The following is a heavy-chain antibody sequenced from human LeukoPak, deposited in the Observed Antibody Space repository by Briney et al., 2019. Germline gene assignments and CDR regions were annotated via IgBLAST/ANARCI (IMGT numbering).Heavy chain of an antibody. V-gene: IGHV5-51*01. J-gene: IGHJ6*02. CDR1: GYTFTSYW. Sequence: PGEALKISCKGSGYTFTSYWIGWLRPRPGKGVEWMGSIYPGDSDTRYIPSFQGQVTISVDKSTSTAYLEWSNLKASDTAVYYCARPTGKSSDNKDFHNLLDVWGQGTTVTVSS. CDR3: ARPTGKSSDNKDFHNLLDV. D-gene: IGHD3-10*01. CDR2: IYPGDSDT.